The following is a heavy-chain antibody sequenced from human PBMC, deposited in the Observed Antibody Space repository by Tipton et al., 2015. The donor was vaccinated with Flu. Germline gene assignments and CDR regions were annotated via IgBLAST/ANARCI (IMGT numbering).Heavy chain of an antibody. CDR1: GIKFSTYG. D-gene: IGHD4-11*01. CDR3: ARRDYSNYVSDPKNWFDP. V-gene: IGHV4-38-2*01. J-gene: IGHJ5*02. CDR2: IYHSGST. Sequence: QVQLVQSGGGMVQPGESLKLSCAASGIKFSTYGMSWVRQAPGKGLEWIGTIYHSGSTYYNPSLKSRLTISVDTSKNQFSLKLSSVTAADTAVYYCARRDYSNYVSDPKNWFDPWGQGILVTVSS.